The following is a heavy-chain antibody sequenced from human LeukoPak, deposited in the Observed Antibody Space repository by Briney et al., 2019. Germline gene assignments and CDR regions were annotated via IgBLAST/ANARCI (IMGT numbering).Heavy chain of an antibody. D-gene: IGHD3-9*01. Sequence: GESLKISCKAFGYNFANYWIGWVRQMPGKGLEWMGIILPGDSGTRYSPSFQGQVSITVDKSISTAYLQWSSLKASDTAMYYCARPEYYDILTGYLEAFDIWGQGTMVTVSS. V-gene: IGHV5-51*01. CDR3: ARPEYYDILTGYLEAFDI. CDR2: ILPGDSGT. J-gene: IGHJ3*02. CDR1: GYNFANYW.